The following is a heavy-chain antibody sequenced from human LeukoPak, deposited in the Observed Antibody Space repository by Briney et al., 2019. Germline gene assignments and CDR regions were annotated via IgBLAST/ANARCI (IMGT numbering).Heavy chain of an antibody. CDR2: INPNSGGT. CDR3: AIWGPDILTGYYRFDY. J-gene: IGHJ4*02. Sequence: ASVTVSFKASGYTFTGYYMHWGRQAPGQGLEWMGGINPNSGGTNYAQKFQGRVTMTRDTSISTAYMELSRLRSDDTAVYYCAIWGPDILTGYYRFDYWGQGTLVTVSS. CDR1: GYTFTGYY. V-gene: IGHV1-2*02. D-gene: IGHD3-9*01.